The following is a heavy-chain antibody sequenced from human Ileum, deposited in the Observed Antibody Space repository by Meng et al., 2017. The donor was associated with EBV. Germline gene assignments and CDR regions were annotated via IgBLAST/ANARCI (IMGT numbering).Heavy chain of an antibody. Sequence: VQLRGSGPGLVKPSETLSLTCTVSGGSLSSYHWGWIRQPPGKGLEWIGYIYYSGSTNYNPSLKSRVTISVDTSKNQFSLNLSSLTAADTAVYYCARGGWSLDYWGQGTLVTVSS. CDR1: GGSLSSYH. CDR3: ARGGWSLDY. D-gene: IGHD2-15*01. CDR2: IYYSGST. V-gene: IGHV4-59*08. J-gene: IGHJ4*02.